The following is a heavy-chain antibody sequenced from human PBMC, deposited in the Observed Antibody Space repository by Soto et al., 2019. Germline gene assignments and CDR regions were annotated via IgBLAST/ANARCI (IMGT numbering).Heavy chain of an antibody. D-gene: IGHD3-10*01. CDR2: IYHSGST. CDR3: ARDTMVRGVWYAFDI. Sequence: LSETLSLTCAVSGGSISSGGYSWSWIRQPPGKGLEWIGYIYHSGSTYYNPSLKGRVTISVDRSKNQFSLKLSSVTAADTAVYYCARDTMVRGVWYAFDIWGQGTMVTVSS. CDR1: GGSISSGGYS. J-gene: IGHJ3*02. V-gene: IGHV4-30-2*01.